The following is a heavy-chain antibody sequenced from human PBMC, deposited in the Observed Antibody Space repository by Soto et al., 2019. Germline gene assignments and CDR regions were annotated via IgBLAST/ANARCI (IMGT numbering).Heavy chain of an antibody. CDR2: IKQDGSEK. Sequence: GGSLRLSCAASGFTFSSYWMSWVRQAPGKGLEWVANIKQDGSEKYYVDSVKGRFTISRDNAKNSLYLQMNSLRAEDTAVYYCARVLDYYDSSGYWPYYFDYWGQGTLVTVSS. D-gene: IGHD3-22*01. CDR1: GFTFSSYW. V-gene: IGHV3-7*01. J-gene: IGHJ4*02. CDR3: ARVLDYYDSSGYWPYYFDY.